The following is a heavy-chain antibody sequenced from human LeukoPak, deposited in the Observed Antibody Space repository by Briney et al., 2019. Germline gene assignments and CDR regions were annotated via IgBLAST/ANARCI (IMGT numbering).Heavy chain of an antibody. J-gene: IGHJ4*02. D-gene: IGHD2-2*02. CDR3: ARTYCSSTSCYTGIDY. CDR1: GYTFTGYY. CDR2: INPNSGGT. Sequence: ASVKVSCKASGYTFTGYYMHWVRRAPGQGLEWMGRINPNSGGTNYAQKFQGRVTMTRDTSISTACMELSRLRSDDTAVYYCARTYCSSTSCYTGIDYWGQGTLVTVSS. V-gene: IGHV1-2*06.